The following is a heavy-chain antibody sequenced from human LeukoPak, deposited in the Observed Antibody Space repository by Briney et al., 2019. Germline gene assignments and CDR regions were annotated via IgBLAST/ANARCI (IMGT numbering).Heavy chain of an antibody. D-gene: IGHD3-9*01. CDR2: ISGSGGST. Sequence: GGSLRLSCAASGFTFSSYAMSCVRQAPGKGLEWVSAISGSGGSTYYADSVKGRFTISRDNSKNTLYLQMNSLRAEDTAVYYVTILNYYYYYMDVWGKGTTVTVSS. CDR3: TILNYYYYYMDV. V-gene: IGHV3-23*01. J-gene: IGHJ6*03. CDR1: GFTFSSYA.